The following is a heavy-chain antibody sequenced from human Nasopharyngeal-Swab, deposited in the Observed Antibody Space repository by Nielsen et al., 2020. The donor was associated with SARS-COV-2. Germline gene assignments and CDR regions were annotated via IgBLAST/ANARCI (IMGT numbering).Heavy chain of an antibody. Sequence: VRQMPGKGLVWVAVISYDGSNKYYADSVEGRFTISRDNSKNTLYLQMNSLRAEDTAVYYCARVEAGGEWELLPYYYYYMDVWGKGTTVIVSS. D-gene: IGHD1-26*01. CDR3: ARVEAGGEWELLPYYYYYMDV. V-gene: IGHV3-30-3*01. J-gene: IGHJ6*03. CDR2: ISYDGSNK.